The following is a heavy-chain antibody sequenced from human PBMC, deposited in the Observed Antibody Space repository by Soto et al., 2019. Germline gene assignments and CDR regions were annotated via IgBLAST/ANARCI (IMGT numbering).Heavy chain of an antibody. CDR1: GFRFTDSA. Sequence: PGGSLRLSCSVSGFRFTDSAMHWARQAPGKGLEYVSAISTNGRDTYYADSVKGRFTISRDNSKNTVHLQMSSLRAEDTAVYYCLRDIFGVVIFDQWGQGTPVTVSS. D-gene: IGHD3-3*01. CDR3: LRDIFGVVIFDQ. CDR2: ISTNGRDT. V-gene: IGHV3-64D*06. J-gene: IGHJ4*02.